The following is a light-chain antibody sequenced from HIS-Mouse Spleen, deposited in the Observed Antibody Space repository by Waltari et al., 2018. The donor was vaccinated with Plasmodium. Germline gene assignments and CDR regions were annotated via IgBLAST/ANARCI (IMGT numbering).Light chain of an antibody. J-gene: IGLJ2*01. Sequence: QSALPQPPSVSGSPGQPVTLSCPGTSPDVGGCNHVSWYQQHPGKAPKLMIYDVSKRPSGVPDRFSGSKSGNTASLTISGLQAEDEADYYCCSYAGSYTLVFGGGTKLTVL. CDR1: SPDVGGCNH. CDR2: DVS. V-gene: IGLV2-11*01. CDR3: CSYAGSYTLV.